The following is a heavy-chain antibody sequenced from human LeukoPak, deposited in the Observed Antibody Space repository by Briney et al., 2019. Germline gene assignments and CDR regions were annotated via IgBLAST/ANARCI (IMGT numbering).Heavy chain of an antibody. V-gene: IGHV1-3*01. CDR3: ARAGVVEMATIGFDY. CDR1: GYTFTSYA. J-gene: IGHJ4*02. CDR2: INAGNGNT. Sequence: ASVKVSCKAPGYTFTSYAMHWVRQAPGQRLEWMGWINAGNGNTKYSQKFQRRVTITRDTSASTAYMELSSLRSEDTAVYYCARAGVVEMATIGFDYWGQGTLVTVSS. D-gene: IGHD5-24*01.